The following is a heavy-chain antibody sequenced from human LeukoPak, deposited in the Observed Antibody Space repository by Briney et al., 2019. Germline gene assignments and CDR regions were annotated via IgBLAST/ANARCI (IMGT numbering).Heavy chain of an antibody. J-gene: IGHJ4*02. Sequence: ASVTVSSMASGYTFTSYDINWVRQATGQGLEWMGWMNPNSGNTGSAQQLQGRVTVTRNTAISTAYMELSSLRSEDTAVYYCAIRLSGSYFFRGYKLQYWGQGTLVTVSS. CDR1: GYTFTSYD. CDR2: MNPNSGNT. D-gene: IGHD1-26*01. CDR3: AIRLSGSYFFRGYKLQY. V-gene: IGHV1-8*01.